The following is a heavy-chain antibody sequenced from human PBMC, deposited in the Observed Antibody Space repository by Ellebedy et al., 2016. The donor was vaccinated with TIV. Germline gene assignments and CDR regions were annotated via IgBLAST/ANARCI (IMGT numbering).Heavy chain of an antibody. V-gene: IGHV1-3*01. J-gene: IGHJ5*02. D-gene: IGHD3-3*01. CDR3: ARCRGGSGYLKYNWFDP. Sequence: KFQGRVTITRDTSASTAYMELSSLRSEDTAVYYCARCRGGSGYLKYNWFDPWGQGTLVTVSS.